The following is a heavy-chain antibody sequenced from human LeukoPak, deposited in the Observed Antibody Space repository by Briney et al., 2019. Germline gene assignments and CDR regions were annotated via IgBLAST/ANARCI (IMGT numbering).Heavy chain of an antibody. D-gene: IGHD2-15*01. CDR3: ARARRGPQTLGYCSGGSCYWHYFDY. CDR1: GYTFRDYG. J-gene: IGHJ4*02. V-gene: IGHV1-8*02. CDR2: MNPNSGNT. Sequence: ASVKVSCKASGYTFRDYGINWVRQATGQGLEWMGWMNPNSGNTGYAQKFQGRVTMTRNTSISTAYMELSSLRSEDTAVYYCARARRGPQTLGYCSGGSCYWHYFDYWGQGTLVTVSS.